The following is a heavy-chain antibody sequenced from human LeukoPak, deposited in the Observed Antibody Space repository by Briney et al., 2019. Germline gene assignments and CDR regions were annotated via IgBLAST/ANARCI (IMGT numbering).Heavy chain of an antibody. CDR1: GGSINSYY. V-gene: IGHV4-59*12. D-gene: IGHD3-10*01. CDR3: ARLPPLLGIDNDY. J-gene: IGHJ4*02. Sequence: SETLSLTCTVSGGSINSYYWSWIRQPPGKGLEWIGYIYNSGTTNYNPSLKSRVTISVDTSKNQFSLKLSSVTAADTAVYYCARLPPLLGIDNDYWGQGTLVTVSS. CDR2: IYNSGTT.